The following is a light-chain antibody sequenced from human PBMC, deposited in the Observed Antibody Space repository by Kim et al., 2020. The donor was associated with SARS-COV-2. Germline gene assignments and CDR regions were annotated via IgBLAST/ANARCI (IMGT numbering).Light chain of an antibody. CDR2: DAS. V-gene: IGKV1-39*01. CDR1: QDISSY. J-gene: IGKJ5*01. Sequence: DIQMTQSPSSLSASVGDRVTITCRASQDISSYLNWYQQKPGKAPKLLIYDASSLQSGVTSRFSGSGSGTDFTLTISSLQPEDFATYYYQQRYSNPRSTFGQGTRLEIK. CDR3: QQRYSNPRST.